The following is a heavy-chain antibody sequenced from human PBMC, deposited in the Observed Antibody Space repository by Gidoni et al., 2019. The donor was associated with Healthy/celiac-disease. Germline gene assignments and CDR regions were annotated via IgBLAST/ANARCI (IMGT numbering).Heavy chain of an antibody. Sequence: EVQLVESGGGLVKPGGSLRLSCAASGFTFSSYSMNWVRQAPGKGLEWVSSISSSSSYIYYADSVKGRFTISRDNAKNSLYLQMNSLRAEDTAVYYCASPFFYDFWAMGNWGQGTLVTVSS. CDR2: ISSSSSYI. D-gene: IGHD3-3*01. CDR3: ASPFFYDFWAMGN. J-gene: IGHJ4*02. CDR1: GFTFSSYS. V-gene: IGHV3-21*01.